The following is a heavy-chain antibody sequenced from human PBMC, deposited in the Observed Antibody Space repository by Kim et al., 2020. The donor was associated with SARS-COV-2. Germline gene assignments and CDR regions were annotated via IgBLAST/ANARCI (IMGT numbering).Heavy chain of an antibody. CDR2: IYYSGST. Sequence: PGKGLAWIGYIYYSGSTYYNPSLKSRVTISVDTSKNQFSLKLSSVTAADTAVYYCARDTEAAAGRSFDYWGQGTLVTVSS. CDR3: ARDTEAAAGRSFDY. J-gene: IGHJ4*02. D-gene: IGHD6-13*01. V-gene: IGHV4-31*02.